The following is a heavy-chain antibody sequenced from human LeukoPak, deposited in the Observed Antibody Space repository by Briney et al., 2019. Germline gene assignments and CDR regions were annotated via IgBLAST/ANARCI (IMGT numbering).Heavy chain of an antibody. V-gene: IGHV4-4*07. J-gene: IGHJ3*02. CDR1: GGSISIYY. Sequence: SETLSLTCSVSGGSISIYYWIWIRQPAGKGLEWIGRIKNSENTNHNPSLESRVTLSLDTSKNQFSLNLSSVTGADTAVYYCAREGSSSGWRPFDIWGQGTVVTVSS. D-gene: IGHD6-19*01. CDR3: AREGSSSGWRPFDI. CDR2: IKNSENT.